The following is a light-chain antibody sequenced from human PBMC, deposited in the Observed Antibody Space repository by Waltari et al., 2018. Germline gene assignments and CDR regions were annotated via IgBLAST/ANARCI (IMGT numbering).Light chain of an antibody. V-gene: IGKV2-30*02. J-gene: IGKJ1*01. Sequence: DVVMTQSPLSLPVTLGQPASISCRSSQSLVHGDGDTYLSWFQQRPGQSPRRLIYKVSNRDSGVPDRFSCSGSGTDFTLKISRVEADDIAMYYCMQGTQWPRSFGQGTKVEIE. CDR1: QSLVHGDGDTY. CDR3: MQGTQWPRS. CDR2: KVS.